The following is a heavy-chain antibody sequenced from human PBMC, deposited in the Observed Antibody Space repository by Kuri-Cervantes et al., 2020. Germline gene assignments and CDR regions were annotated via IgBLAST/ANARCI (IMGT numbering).Heavy chain of an antibody. CDR2: IYYSGST. V-gene: IGHV4-31*09. D-gene: IGHD1-26*01. CDR3: VGGGAYYYYGMDV. Sequence: SETLSLTCTVSGGSISSGGYYWSWIRQHPGKGLEWIGYIYYSGSTYYNPSLKSRVTISVDKSKNQFSLKLSSVTAADTAVYYCVGGGAYYYYGMDVWGQGTTVTVSS. CDR1: GGSISSGGYY. J-gene: IGHJ6*02.